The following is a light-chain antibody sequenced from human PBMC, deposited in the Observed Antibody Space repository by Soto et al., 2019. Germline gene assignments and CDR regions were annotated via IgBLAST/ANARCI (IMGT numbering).Light chain of an antibody. Sequence: IQITQSSSSLSASFXDRVCIARLASRDIGTCGAXXQQXXGXAPNXXXYDXSALKRGVPSRLSGSGSAKDFALTVSSIQPEDVATYYCQQADTFPWTFGQGTKVDI. J-gene: IGKJ1*01. CDR3: QQADTFPWT. CDR1: RDIGTC. CDR2: DXS. V-gene: IGKV1D-12*01.